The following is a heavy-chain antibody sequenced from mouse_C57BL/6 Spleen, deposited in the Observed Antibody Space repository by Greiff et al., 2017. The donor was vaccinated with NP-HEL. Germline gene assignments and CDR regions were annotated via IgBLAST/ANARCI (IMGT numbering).Heavy chain of an antibody. J-gene: IGHJ4*01. CDR2: ISGGGGNT. CDR1: GFTFSSYT. D-gene: IGHD2-4*01. CDR3: ASYDYDDSAMDY. Sequence: DVKLVESGGGLVKPGGSLKLSCAASGFTFSSYTMSWVRQTPEKRLEWVATISGGGGNTYYPDSVKGRFTISRDNAKNTLYLQMSSLRSEDTALYYCASYDYDDSAMDYWGQGTSVTVSS. V-gene: IGHV5-9*01.